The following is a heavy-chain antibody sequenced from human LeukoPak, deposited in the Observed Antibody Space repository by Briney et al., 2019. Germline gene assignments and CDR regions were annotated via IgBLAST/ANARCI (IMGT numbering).Heavy chain of an antibody. CDR2: IDPNSGGT. CDR3: AREPLPGHLRADY. J-gene: IGHJ4*02. CDR1: GYTFTGYY. Sequence: GASVKVSCKASGYTFTGYYMHWVRQAPGQGLEWMGWIDPNSGGTNYAQKFQGRVTMTRDTSISTAYMELSRLRSDDTAVYCCAREPLPGHLRADYWGQGTLVTVSS. V-gene: IGHV1-2*02. D-gene: IGHD3-10*01.